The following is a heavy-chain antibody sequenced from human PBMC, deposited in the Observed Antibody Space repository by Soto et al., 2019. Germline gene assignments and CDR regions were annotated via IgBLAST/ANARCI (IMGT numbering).Heavy chain of an antibody. D-gene: IGHD1-26*01. J-gene: IGHJ1*01. CDR3: AVETVGGSPGDC. CDR1: GVSISSSY. CDR2: IYYTGTT. Sequence: SETLSLTCTVSGVSISSSYWSWLRQSPGTGLEWIGYIYYTGTTNYNPSLKRRVTISLDTAKNQFSLNVNSLTTADTAVYFCAVETVGGSPGDCWGQGTLVTVSS. V-gene: IGHV4-59*01.